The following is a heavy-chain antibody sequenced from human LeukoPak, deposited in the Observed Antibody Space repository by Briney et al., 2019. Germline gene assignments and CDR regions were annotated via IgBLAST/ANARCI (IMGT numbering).Heavy chain of an antibody. CDR1: GFTFDDYG. V-gene: IGHV3-20*04. CDR2: INWNGGST. J-gene: IGHJ4*02. Sequence: GGSLRLSCAASGFTFDDYGMSWVRQAPGKGLEWVSGINWNGGSTGYADSVKGRFTISRDNAKNSLYLQMNSLRAEDTALYYCAREPYYDILTGSEYFDYWGQGTLVTVSS. CDR3: AREPYYDILTGSEYFDY. D-gene: IGHD3-9*01.